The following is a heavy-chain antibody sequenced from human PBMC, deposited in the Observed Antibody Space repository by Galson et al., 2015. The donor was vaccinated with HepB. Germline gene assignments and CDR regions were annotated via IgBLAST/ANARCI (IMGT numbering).Heavy chain of an antibody. CDR1: GGSFSGYY. CDR2: INHSGST. D-gene: IGHD6-6*01. J-gene: IGHJ4*02. V-gene: IGHV4-34*01. CDR3: ARGGLYSSSIMDNDY. Sequence: LSLTCAVYGGSFSGYYWSWIRQPPGKGLEWIGEINHSGSTSYNPSLKSRVTISVDTSKNQFSLKLSSVTAADTAVYYCARGGLYSSSIMDNDYWGQGTLVTVSS.